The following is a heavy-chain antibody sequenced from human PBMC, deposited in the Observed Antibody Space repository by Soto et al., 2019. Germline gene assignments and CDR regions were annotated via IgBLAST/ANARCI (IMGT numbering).Heavy chain of an antibody. CDR2: ISGSGGST. Sequence: GGSLRLSCAASGFTFSSYAMSWVRQAPGKRVEWVSVISGSGGSTYYADSVKGRFTISRDNSKNTLYLQMNSLRAEDTAVYYCAKVVYYYCSGYRDHWCQRTLVTVTS. J-gene: IGHJ4*02. D-gene: IGHD3-22*01. CDR3: AKVVYYYCSGYRDH. CDR1: GFTFSSYA. V-gene: IGHV3-23*01.